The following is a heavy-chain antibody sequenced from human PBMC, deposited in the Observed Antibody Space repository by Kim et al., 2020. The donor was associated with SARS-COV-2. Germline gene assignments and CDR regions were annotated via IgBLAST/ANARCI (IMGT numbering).Heavy chain of an antibody. Sequence: GTSDYAAPVTGRFTISRDDSRNTLYLQMNSLKAEDTAVYYCTTVSNGKLDYWGQGTLVTVSS. D-gene: IGHD1-1*01. CDR2: GTS. V-gene: IGHV3-15*01. J-gene: IGHJ4*02. CDR3: TTVSNGKLDY.